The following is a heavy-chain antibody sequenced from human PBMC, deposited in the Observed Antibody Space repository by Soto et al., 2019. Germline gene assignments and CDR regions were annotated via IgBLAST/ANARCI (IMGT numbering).Heavy chain of an antibody. D-gene: IGHD2-15*01. V-gene: IGHV3-33*08. CDR1: GFSFSSYG. J-gene: IGHJ4*02. CDR3: ARDSSGGDAYPDY. Sequence: QVRLVESGGGVVQPGRSLRLSCAASGFSFSSYGMHWVRQAPGKGLEWVAVIWYDESHRYFADYVKGRFTISRDSSKKTLYLQMSSLRAEDTAVYYCARDSSGGDAYPDYWGQGTQVTVSS. CDR2: IWYDESHR.